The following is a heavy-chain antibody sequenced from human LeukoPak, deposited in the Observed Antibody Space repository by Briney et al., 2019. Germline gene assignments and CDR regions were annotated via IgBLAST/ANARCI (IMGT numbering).Heavy chain of an antibody. D-gene: IGHD3-22*01. V-gene: IGHV4-34*01. CDR1: GGSFSGYY. CDR2: ISHSGST. J-gene: IGHJ4*02. Sequence: SETLSLTCAVYGGSFSGYYWSWIRQPPGKGLEWIGEISHSGSTNYNPSLKSRVTISVDTSKNQFSLKLSSVTAADTAVYYCASRFQYYYDSSGYYDFDYWGQGTLVTVSS. CDR3: ASRFQYYYDSSGYYDFDY.